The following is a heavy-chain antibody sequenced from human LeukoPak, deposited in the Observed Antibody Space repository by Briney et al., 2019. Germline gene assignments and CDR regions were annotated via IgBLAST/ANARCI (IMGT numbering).Heavy chain of an antibody. CDR1: GGSISSSSYY. D-gene: IGHD5-18*01. J-gene: IGHJ5*02. CDR3: ARESGAMVTGYWFDP. Sequence: SETLSLTCTVSGGSISSSSYYWGWIRQPPGKGLEWIGSIYYSVTTYYNPSLKSRVTISVDTSKNQFSLKLSSVTAADTAVYYCARESGAMVTGYWFDPWGQGTLVTVSS. CDR2: IYYSVTT. V-gene: IGHV4-39*07.